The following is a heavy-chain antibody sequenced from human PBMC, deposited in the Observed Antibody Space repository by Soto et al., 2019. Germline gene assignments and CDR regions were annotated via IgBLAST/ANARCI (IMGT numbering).Heavy chain of an antibody. Sequence: SETLSLTCAVYGGSFSGYYWSWIRQPPGKGLEWIGEINHSGSTNYNPSLKSRVTISVDTSKNQFSLKLSSVTAADTAVYYCARGYYYGSGSYLPNWFDPWGQGTLVTVSS. CDR2: INHSGST. D-gene: IGHD3-10*01. V-gene: IGHV4-34*01. J-gene: IGHJ5*02. CDR1: GGSFSGYY. CDR3: ARGYYYGSGSYLPNWFDP.